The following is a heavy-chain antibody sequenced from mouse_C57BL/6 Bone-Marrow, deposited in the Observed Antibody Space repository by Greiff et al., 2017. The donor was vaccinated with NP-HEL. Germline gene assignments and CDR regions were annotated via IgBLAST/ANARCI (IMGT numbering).Heavy chain of an antibody. CDR3: AREGYGYYAMDY. V-gene: IGHV1-69*01. D-gene: IGHD3-2*02. J-gene: IGHJ4*01. Sequence: QVQLQQPGAELVMPGASVKLSCKASGYTFTSYWMHWVKQRPGQGLEWIGEIDPSDSYTNYNQKFKGKSTLTVDKSSSTAYMQLSSLTSEDSAVYYCAREGYGYYAMDYWGQGTSVTVSS. CDR1: GYTFTSYW. CDR2: IDPSDSYT.